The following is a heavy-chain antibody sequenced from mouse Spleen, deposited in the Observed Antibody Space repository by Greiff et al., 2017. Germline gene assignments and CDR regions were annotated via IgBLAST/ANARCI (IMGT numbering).Heavy chain of an antibody. Sequence: DVHLVESGPGLVKPSQSLSLTCTVTGYSITSDYAWNWIRQFPGNKLEWMGYISYSGSTSYNPSLKSRISITRDTSKNQFFLQLNSVTTEDTATYYCARSYYGYDGDLYWYFDVWGAGTTVTVSS. CDR2: ISYSGST. D-gene: IGHD2-2*01. J-gene: IGHJ1*01. CDR3: ARSYYGYDGDLYWYFDV. V-gene: IGHV3-2*02. CDR1: GYSITSDYA.